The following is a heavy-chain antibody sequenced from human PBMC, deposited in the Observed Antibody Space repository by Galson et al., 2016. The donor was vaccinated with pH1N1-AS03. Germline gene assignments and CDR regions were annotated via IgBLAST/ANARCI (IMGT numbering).Heavy chain of an antibody. D-gene: IGHD2-21*01. CDR3: GRHLRNSYSMDV. J-gene: IGHJ6*02. CDR2: IYYTGDI. V-gene: IGHV4-59*08. Sequence: TLSLTCTASGGSINSYYWTWIRQPPGKGLEWIGQIYYTGDIIYTPSLRSRVTISVDTSKNQLSLSLSSVTAADTAVYYCGRHLRNSYSMDVWGQGTTVTVSS. CDR1: GGSINSYY.